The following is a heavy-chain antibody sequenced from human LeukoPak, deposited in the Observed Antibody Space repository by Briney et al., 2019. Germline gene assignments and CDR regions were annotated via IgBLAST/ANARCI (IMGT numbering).Heavy chain of an antibody. D-gene: IGHD3-9*01. CDR3: AKVGQNYDILTYYFDY. Sequence: GGSLRLSCAASGFTFSSYDMSWVRQAPGKGLEWVLGISGSGGSTYYADSVKGRFTISRDTSKNALYLQMNSLRVEDTAVYYCAKVGQNYDILTYYFDYWGQGTLVTVSS. CDR1: GFTFSSYD. CDR2: ISGSGGST. V-gene: IGHV3-23*01. J-gene: IGHJ4*02.